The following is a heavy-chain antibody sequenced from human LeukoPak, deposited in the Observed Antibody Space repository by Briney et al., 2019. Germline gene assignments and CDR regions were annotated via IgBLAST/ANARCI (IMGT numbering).Heavy chain of an antibody. V-gene: IGHV3-7*01. CDR1: GFTLSKHW. Sequence: GGSLRLSCAASGFTLSKHWMTWVRQAPGKGLECVAIIKQDGSEKYYVNSVKGRFTISRDNAKNSLYLQMNSLRAEDTAVYYCARDLSSGYEEGHDAFDIWGQGTMVTVSS. J-gene: IGHJ3*02. CDR3: ARDLSSGYEEGHDAFDI. D-gene: IGHD5-12*01. CDR2: IKQDGSEK.